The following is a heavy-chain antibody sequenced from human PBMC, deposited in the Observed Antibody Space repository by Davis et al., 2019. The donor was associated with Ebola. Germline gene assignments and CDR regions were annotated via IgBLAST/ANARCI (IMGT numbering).Heavy chain of an antibody. V-gene: IGHV3-48*02. CDR3: ARDLIILGGMDV. D-gene: IGHD2-8*01. CDR2: ISSSSSTI. J-gene: IGHJ6*02. CDR1: GFTFRTYW. Sequence: PGGSLRLSCAASGFTFRTYWMNWVRQAPGKGLEWVSYISSSSSTIYYADSVKGRFTISRDNAKNSLYLQMNSLRDEDTAVYYCARDLIILGGMDVWGQGTTVTVSS.